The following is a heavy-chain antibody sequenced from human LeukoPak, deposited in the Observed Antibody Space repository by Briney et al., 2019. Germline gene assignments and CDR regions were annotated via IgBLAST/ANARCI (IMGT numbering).Heavy chain of an antibody. V-gene: IGHV1-2*02. CDR3: ASGVGLRLGELPDY. CDR1: GYTFTGYY. J-gene: IGHJ4*02. CDR2: INPNSGGT. Sequence: ASVKLSFKASGYTFTGYYMHWVRQAPGQGLEWMGWINPNSGGTNYEQKFQGRVTMTRDTSISTAYMELSRLRSDDTAVYYCASGVGLRLGELPDYWGQGTLVTVSS. D-gene: IGHD3-16*01.